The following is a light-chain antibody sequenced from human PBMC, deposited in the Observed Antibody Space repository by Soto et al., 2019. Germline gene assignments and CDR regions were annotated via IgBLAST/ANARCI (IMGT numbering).Light chain of an antibody. CDR1: SSDVGGYNY. Sequence: QSALTQPASVSGSPGQSITISCTGTSSDVGGYNYVSWYQQHPGKAHKLMIYDVSNRPSGVSNRFSGYKAGNTASLTISGLQAEDEADYYCSSYTSSSSVVFGGGTKVTVL. J-gene: IGLJ2*01. CDR2: DVS. V-gene: IGLV2-14*01. CDR3: SSYTSSSSVV.